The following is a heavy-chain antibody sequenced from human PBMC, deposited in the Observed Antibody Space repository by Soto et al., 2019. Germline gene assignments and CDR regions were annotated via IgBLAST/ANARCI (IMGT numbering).Heavy chain of an antibody. CDR3: ARDGYSNGWFLH. CDR2: ISANSGST. J-gene: IGHJ4*02. Sequence: AASVKVSCKASGYTFVSYAISWVRQAPGQGLEWMGWISANSGSTNYAQNLQDRVTMTTDTSTNTVFMELRSLRSDDTAVYYCARDGYSNGWFLHWGQGTLVTVSS. D-gene: IGHD6-19*01. CDR1: GYTFVSYA. V-gene: IGHV1-18*01.